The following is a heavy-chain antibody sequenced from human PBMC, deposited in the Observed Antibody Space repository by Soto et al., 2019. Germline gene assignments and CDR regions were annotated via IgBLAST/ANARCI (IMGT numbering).Heavy chain of an antibody. CDR2: IYSGGST. D-gene: IGHD4-4*01. J-gene: IGHJ6*02. CDR1: GFTVSSNY. V-gene: IGHV3-53*02. CDR3: ARADSNLPYYYYYGMDV. Sequence: EVQLVETGGGLIQPGGSLRLSCAASGFTVSSNYMSWVRQAPGKGLEWVSVIYSGGSTYYADSVKGRFTISRDNSKNRLYLQMNSLRAADTAVYYCARADSNLPYYYYYGMDVWGQGTTVTVSS.